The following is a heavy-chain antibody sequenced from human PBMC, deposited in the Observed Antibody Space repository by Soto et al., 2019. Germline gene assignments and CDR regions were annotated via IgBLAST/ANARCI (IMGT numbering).Heavy chain of an antibody. Sequence: PAETLSLTCTVSGGSISSGGYYWSWIRQHPGKGMEWIGYIYYSGSTYYNPSLKSRVTISVDTSKNQCSLKLSSVTAADAAVYYCARGRPWVYWGQGTLVTVSS. D-gene: IGHD1-26*01. J-gene: IGHJ4*02. CDR3: ARGRPWVY. V-gene: IGHV4-31*03. CDR1: GGSISSGGYY. CDR2: IYYSGST.